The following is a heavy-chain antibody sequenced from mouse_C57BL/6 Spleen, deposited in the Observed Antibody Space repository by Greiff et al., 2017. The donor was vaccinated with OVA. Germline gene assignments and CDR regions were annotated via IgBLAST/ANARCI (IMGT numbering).Heavy chain of an antibody. CDR2: LSNGGGST. J-gene: IGHJ4*01. D-gene: IGHD2-3*01. CDR1: GFTFSDYY. V-gene: IGHV5-12*01. CDR3: ARQAYDGYYGYAMDY. Sequence: EVTLVESGGGLVQPGGSLKLSCAASGFTFSDYYMYWVRQTPEKRLEWVAYLSNGGGSTYYPDTVKGRFTISRDNAKNTLYLQRSRLKSEDTAMYYWARQAYDGYYGYAMDYWGQGTSVTVSS.